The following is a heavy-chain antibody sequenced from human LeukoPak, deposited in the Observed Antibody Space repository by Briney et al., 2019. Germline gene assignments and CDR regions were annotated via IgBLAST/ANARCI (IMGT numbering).Heavy chain of an antibody. J-gene: IGHJ6*02. V-gene: IGHV3-30*18. Sequence: GRSLRLSCAASGFTFSSCGMHWVRQAPGKGLEWVAVISYDGSNKYYADSVKGRFTISRDNSKNTLYLQMNSLRAEDTAVYYCAKELAYCGGDCYYYYGMDVWGQGTTVTVSS. CDR1: GFTFSSCG. CDR3: AKELAYCGGDCYYYYGMDV. CDR2: ISYDGSNK. D-gene: IGHD2-21*02.